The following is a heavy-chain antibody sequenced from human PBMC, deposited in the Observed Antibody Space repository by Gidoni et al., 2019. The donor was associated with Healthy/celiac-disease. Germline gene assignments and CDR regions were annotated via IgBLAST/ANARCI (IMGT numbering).Heavy chain of an antibody. CDR2: ISSSSSYI. V-gene: IGHV3-21*01. D-gene: IGHD3-16*01. Sequence: EVQLVESGGGLVKPGGSLRLPCAAPGFTFRSDSMNWVRQAPGEGLEWVSSISSSSSYIYYADSVKGRFTISRDNAKNSLYLQMNSLRAEDTAVYYCARVLWAFSFSSASADYWGQGTLVTVSS. CDR3: ARVLWAFSFSSASADY. J-gene: IGHJ4*02. CDR1: GFTFRSDS.